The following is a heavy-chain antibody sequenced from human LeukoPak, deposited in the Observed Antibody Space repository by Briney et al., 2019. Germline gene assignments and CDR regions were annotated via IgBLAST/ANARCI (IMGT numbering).Heavy chain of an antibody. D-gene: IGHD3-10*01. CDR3: ARSIRYGSGSYYTPYDY. CDR1: GFTFSSYA. Sequence: GGSLRLSCAASGFTFSSYAMHWVRQAPGKGLEWVAVISYDGSNKYYADSVKGRFTISRDNSKNTLYLQMNGLRAEDTAVYYCARSIRYGSGSYYTPYDYWGQGTLVTVSS. V-gene: IGHV3-30*04. J-gene: IGHJ4*02. CDR2: ISYDGSNK.